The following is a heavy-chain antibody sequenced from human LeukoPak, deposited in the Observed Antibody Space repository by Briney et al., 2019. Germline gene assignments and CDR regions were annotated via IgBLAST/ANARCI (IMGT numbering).Heavy chain of an antibody. CDR2: IYYSGST. D-gene: IGHD2-15*01. J-gene: IGHJ3*02. CDR1: GGSISSGDYY. Sequence: SETLSLTCTVSGGSISSGDYYWSWIRQPPGKGLEWIGYIYYSGSTNYNPTLKSRVTISVDTSKNQFSLKLRSVTAADTAVYYCARRSVNELAFYIWGQGTMVTVSS. CDR3: ARRSVNELAFYI. V-gene: IGHV4-61*08.